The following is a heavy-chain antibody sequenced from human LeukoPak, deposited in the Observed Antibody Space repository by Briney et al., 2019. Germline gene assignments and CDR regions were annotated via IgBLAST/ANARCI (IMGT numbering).Heavy chain of an antibody. CDR1: GGTFSSYA. J-gene: IGHJ4*02. CDR2: IIPIFGTA. D-gene: IGHD7-27*01. CDR3: ARGPTGAYFDY. Sequence: ASVKVSCKASGGTFSSYAISWVRQAPGQGLEWMGGIIPIFGTANYAQKFQGRVTITADESTSTVYMELSRLRSDDTAVYYCARGPTGAYFDYWGQGTLVTVSS. V-gene: IGHV1-69*13.